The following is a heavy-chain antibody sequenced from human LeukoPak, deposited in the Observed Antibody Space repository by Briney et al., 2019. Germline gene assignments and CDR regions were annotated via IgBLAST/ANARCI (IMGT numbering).Heavy chain of an antibody. D-gene: IGHD3-10*01. V-gene: IGHV1-18*01. Sequence: EASVKVSCKASRYSFSSYGISWVRQAPGQGLEWMGWISPYNDNTNYAQKFQGRVRMTTDTSTTTVYMELRSPRSDDTAVYYCAREGYYHGSGTYSPPRYYGMDVWGQGTTVIVSS. CDR1: RYSFSSYG. J-gene: IGHJ6*02. CDR2: ISPYNDNT. CDR3: AREGYYHGSGTYSPPRYYGMDV.